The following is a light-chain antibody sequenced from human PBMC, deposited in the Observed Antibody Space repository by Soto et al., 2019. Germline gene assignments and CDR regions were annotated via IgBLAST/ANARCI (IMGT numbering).Light chain of an antibody. CDR1: NIGSKS. CDR3: QVWDSSSDHPVVV. CDR2: YDS. J-gene: IGLJ2*01. Sequence: ELTQPPSVSVAPGKTARITCGGNNIGSKSVHWYQQKPGQAPVLVIYYDSDRPSGIPERFSGSNSGNTATLTISRVEAGDEADYYCQVWDSSSDHPVVVFGGGTKLTVL. V-gene: IGLV3-21*04.